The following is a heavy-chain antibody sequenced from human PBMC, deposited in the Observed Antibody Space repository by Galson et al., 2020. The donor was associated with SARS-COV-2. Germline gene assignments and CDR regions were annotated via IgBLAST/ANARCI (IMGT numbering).Heavy chain of an antibody. CDR2: IYPGDSDT. V-gene: IGHV5-51*01. Sequence: KIGESLKISCKGSGYSFTGYWIGWVRQMPGKGLEWMGNIYPGDSDTTYSPSFQGQVTISADKSISTAYLQWSSLKASDTAMYYCARLAAYCSSTSCYVSGLSPRGWFDPWGQGTLVTVSS. J-gene: IGHJ5*02. CDR1: GYSFTGYW. CDR3: ARLAAYCSSTSCYVSGLSPRGWFDP. D-gene: IGHD2-2*01.